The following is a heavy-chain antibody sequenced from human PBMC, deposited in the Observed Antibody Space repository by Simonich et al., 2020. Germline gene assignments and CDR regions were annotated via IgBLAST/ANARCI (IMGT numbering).Heavy chain of an antibody. CDR1: GYTFTGYG. J-gene: IGHJ4*02. Sequence: QVQLVQSGAEVKKPGASVKVSCTASGYTFTGYGFSWVRQAPGKGLEWMGWISAYQANTNYAQKIQGRVTMTPDTSTSTAYIELRSLSSDDTAVYYCARASRGTWWYYYFDYWGQGTLVTVSS. D-gene: IGHD2-15*01. CDR3: ARASRGTWWYYYFDY. V-gene: IGHV1-18*01. CDR2: ISAYQANT.